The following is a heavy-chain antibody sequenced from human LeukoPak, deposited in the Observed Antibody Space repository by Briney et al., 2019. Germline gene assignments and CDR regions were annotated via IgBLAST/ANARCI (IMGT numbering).Heavy chain of an antibody. CDR1: GGSISSYY. J-gene: IGHJ4*02. CDR3: ARTQQLVQYDY. Sequence: PSETLSLTCTVSGGSISSYYWSWIRRPPGKGLEWIGYIYYSGSTNYNPSLKSRVTISVDTSKDQFSLKLSSVTAADTAVYYCARTQQLVQYDYWGQGTLVTVSS. D-gene: IGHD6-13*01. V-gene: IGHV4-59*01. CDR2: IYYSGST.